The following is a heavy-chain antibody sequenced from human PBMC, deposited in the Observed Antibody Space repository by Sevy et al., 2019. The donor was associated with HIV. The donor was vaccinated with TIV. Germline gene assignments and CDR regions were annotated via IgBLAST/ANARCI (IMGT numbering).Heavy chain of an antibody. CDR2: IYPDDSDV. J-gene: IGHJ4*02. CDR3: SRRFYDSTGYPQYFFDH. CDR1: GYRFTSYW. V-gene: IGHV5-51*01. Sequence: GESLKISCRASGYRFTSYWIAWVRQVPGKGLEWMGIIYPDDSDVRYSPSLQGQVTISVDKSISTAYLQWRSLEASDTGMYFCSRRFYDSTGYPQYFFDHWGQGTLVTVSS. D-gene: IGHD3-22*01.